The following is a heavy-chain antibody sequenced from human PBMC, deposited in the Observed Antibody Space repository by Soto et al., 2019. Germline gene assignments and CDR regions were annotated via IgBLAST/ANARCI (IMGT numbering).Heavy chain of an antibody. CDR1: GGTFSSYA. D-gene: IGHD3-16*02. J-gene: IGHJ6*02. V-gene: IGHV1-69*01. CDR3: ASYDYVWGSYRRDYYYGMDV. CDR2: IIPIFGTA. Sequence: QVQLVQSGAEVKKPGSSVKVSCKASGGTFSSYAISWVRQAPGQGLEWMGGIIPIFGTANYAQKFQGRVTITADESTSTAYMELSSLRSEDTAVYYRASYDYVWGSYRRDYYYGMDVWGHGTTVTVSS.